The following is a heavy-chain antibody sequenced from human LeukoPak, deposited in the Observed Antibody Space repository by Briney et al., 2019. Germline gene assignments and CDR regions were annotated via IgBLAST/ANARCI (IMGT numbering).Heavy chain of an antibody. CDR1: GFTFSSYA. D-gene: IGHD6-13*01. CDR3: ARTSWPIRGDYFDY. V-gene: IGHV3-30*04. J-gene: IGHJ4*02. Sequence: GSSLRLSCAASGFTFSSYAMHWVRQAPGKGLEGVAVISYDGSNKYYADSVKGRFTISRDNSKNTLYLQMNSLRAEDTAVYYCARTSWPIRGDYFDYWGQGTLVTVSS. CDR2: ISYDGSNK.